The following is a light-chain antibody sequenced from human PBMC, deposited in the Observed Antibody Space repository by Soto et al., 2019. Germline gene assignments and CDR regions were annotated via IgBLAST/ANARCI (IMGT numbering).Light chain of an antibody. CDR1: QSVSNN. CDR2: GAS. Sequence: EIVMTQSPATLSVSPGERATLSCRASQSVSNNLAWYQQKPGQAPRLLIYGASTRATGIPARFSGSGSGTEFTLTISSLQSEDFAVYYCQQYNNWPGWTFGQGTRWKSN. CDR3: QQYNNWPGWT. J-gene: IGKJ1*01. V-gene: IGKV3-15*01.